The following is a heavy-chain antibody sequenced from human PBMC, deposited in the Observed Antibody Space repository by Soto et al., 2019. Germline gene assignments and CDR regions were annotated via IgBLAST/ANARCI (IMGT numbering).Heavy chain of an antibody. D-gene: IGHD6-13*01. CDR2: IIPIFGTA. CDR1: GGTFSSYA. V-gene: IGHV1-69*06. Sequence: ASVKVSCKASGGTFSSYAISWVRQAPGQGLEWMGGIIPIFGTANYAQKFQGRVTITADKSTSTAYMELSSLRSEDTAVYYCASGPDLYSSSWYGSYNWFDPWGQGTLVTVSS. CDR3: ASGPDLYSSSWYGSYNWFDP. J-gene: IGHJ5*02.